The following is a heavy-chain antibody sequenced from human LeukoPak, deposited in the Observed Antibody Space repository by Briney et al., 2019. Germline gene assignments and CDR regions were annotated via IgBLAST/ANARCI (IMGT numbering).Heavy chain of an antibody. J-gene: IGHJ5*02. D-gene: IGHD6-13*01. V-gene: IGHV1-3*01. Sequence: ASVKVSCKASGYTFTSYDMHWVRQAPGQRLEWMGWINAGSGNTKYSQKFQGRVTITRDTSASTAYMELSSLRSEDTAVYYCARGAAAGTGDWFDPWGQGTLVTVSS. CDR3: ARGAAAGTGDWFDP. CDR2: INAGSGNT. CDR1: GYTFTSYD.